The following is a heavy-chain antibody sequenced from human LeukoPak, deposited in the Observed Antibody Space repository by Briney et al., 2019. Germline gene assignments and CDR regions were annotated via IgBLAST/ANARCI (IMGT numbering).Heavy chain of an antibody. CDR2: INHSGST. CDR3: ARGRNYDILTDYYRY. V-gene: IGHV4-34*01. J-gene: IGHJ4*02. Sequence: SETLSLTCAVYGGSFSGYYWSWIRQPPGKGLEWIGEINHSGSTNYNPSLKSRVTISVDTSKNQFSLKLSSVTAADTAVYYCARGRNYDILTDYYRYWGQGTLVTVSS. CDR1: GGSFSGYY. D-gene: IGHD3-9*01.